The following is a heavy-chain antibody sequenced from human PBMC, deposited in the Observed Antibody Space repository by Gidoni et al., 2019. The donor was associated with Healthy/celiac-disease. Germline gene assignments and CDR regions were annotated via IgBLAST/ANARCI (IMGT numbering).Heavy chain of an antibody. V-gene: IGHV4-59*01. J-gene: IGHJ6*02. CDR3: AREVVTWTPDLYYYYGMDV. Sequence: QVQLQESGPGLVKPSETLSLTCTVSGGSISSYYWSWIRQPPGKGLEWIGYIYYSGSTNYNPSLKSRVTISVDTSKNQFSLKLSSVTAADTAVYYCAREVVTWTPDLYYYYGMDVWGQGTTVTVSS. CDR1: GGSISSYY. D-gene: IGHD2-15*01. CDR2: IYYSGST.